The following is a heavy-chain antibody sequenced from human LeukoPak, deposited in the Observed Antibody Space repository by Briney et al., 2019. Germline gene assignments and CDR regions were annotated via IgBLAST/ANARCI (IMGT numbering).Heavy chain of an antibody. CDR3: ARDLRSSGSYWENYYYGMDV. Sequence: SGGSLRLSCVASGFTFISYGMHWARQAPGKGLEWVAVIWYDGSNKYYADSVKGRFTISRDNSKNTLYLQMNSLRAEDTAVYYCARDLRSSGSYWENYYYGMDVWGQGTTVTVSS. J-gene: IGHJ6*02. D-gene: IGHD1-26*01. V-gene: IGHV3-33*01. CDR1: GFTFISYG. CDR2: IWYDGSNK.